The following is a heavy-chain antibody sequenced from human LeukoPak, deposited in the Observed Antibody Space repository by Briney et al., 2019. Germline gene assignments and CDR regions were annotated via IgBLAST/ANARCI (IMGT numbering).Heavy chain of an antibody. J-gene: IGHJ4*02. CDR1: GFTFSSYW. D-gene: IGHD3-10*01. CDR2: INSDGSST. Sequence: PGGSLRLSRAASGFTFSSYWMHWVRQVPGKGLVWVSRINSDGSSTTYADSVKGRFTISRDNSKNTLYLQMNSLRAEDTAVYYCARGKNLLELLPRIDYWGQGTLVTVSS. V-gene: IGHV3-74*01. CDR3: ARGKNLLELLPRIDY.